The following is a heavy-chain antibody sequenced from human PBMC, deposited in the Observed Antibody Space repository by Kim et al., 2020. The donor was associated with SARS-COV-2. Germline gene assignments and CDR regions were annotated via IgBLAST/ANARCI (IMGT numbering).Heavy chain of an antibody. J-gene: IGHJ6*02. V-gene: IGHV6-1*01. D-gene: IGHD6-19*01. Sequence: SQTLSLTCAISGDSVSSNSAAWNWIRQSPSRGLEWLGRTYYRSKWYNDYAVSVKSRITINPDTSKNQFSLQLNSVTPEDTAVYYCAREGWTISSGWIPGYYYGMDVWGQGTTVTVSS. CDR3: AREGWTISSGWIPGYYYGMDV. CDR1: GDSVSSNSAA. CDR2: TYYRSKWYN.